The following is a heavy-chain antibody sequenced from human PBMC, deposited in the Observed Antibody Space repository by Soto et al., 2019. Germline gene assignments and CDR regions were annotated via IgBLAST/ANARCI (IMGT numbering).Heavy chain of an antibody. CDR3: ARAHRVDIVATMVSLDY. J-gene: IGHJ4*02. V-gene: IGHV1-69*02. Sequence: ASVKVSCKASGGTFSSYTISWVRQAPGQGLEWMGRIIPILGIANYAQKFQGRVTITADKSTSTAYMELSSLRSEDTAVYYCARAHRVDIVATMVSLDYWGQGTLVTVSS. CDR2: IIPILGIA. CDR1: GGTFSSYT. D-gene: IGHD5-12*01.